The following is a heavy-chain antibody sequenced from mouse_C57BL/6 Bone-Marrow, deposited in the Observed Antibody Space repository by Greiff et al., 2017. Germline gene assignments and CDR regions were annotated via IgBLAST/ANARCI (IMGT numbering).Heavy chain of an antibody. V-gene: IGHV1-81*01. CDR2: IYPRSGNT. CDR1: GYTFTSYG. Sequence: QVQLKQSGAELARPGASVKLSCKASGYTFTSYGISWVKQRTGQGLELIGEIYPRSGNTYYNEQFKGKATLTADKSSSTAYMELRSLTSEDSAVYFCARQDYGSSPDYWGQGTTLTVSS. CDR3: ARQDYGSSPDY. J-gene: IGHJ2*01. D-gene: IGHD1-1*01.